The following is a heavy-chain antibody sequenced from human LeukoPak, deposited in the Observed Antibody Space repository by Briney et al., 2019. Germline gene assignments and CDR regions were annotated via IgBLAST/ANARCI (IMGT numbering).Heavy chain of an antibody. CDR2: IWYDGSNK. J-gene: IGHJ4*02. V-gene: IGHV3-33*01. Sequence: GGSLRLSCAASGFTFSSYGMHWVRQAPGKGLEWVAVIWYDGSNKYYVDSVKGRFTISRDNSKNTLYLQMDSLRAEDTAVYYCARDQNEGYGDYFYYFDYWGQGTLVTVSS. CDR1: GFTFSSYG. D-gene: IGHD4-17*01. CDR3: ARDQNEGYGDYFYYFDY.